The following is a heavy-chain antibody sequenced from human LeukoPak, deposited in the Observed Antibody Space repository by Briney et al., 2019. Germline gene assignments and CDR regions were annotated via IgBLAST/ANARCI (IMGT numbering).Heavy chain of an antibody. CDR1: GGSLRSGGYY. J-gene: IGHJ4*02. Sequence: SETLSLTCTVSGGSLRSGGYYWRWSPQHPGKGLEWIGYIYYNGSTYYNPSLKSRVTISVDTSKNQFSLKLSSVTAADTAVYYCARVRYDSSVENFDYWGQGTLVTVSS. CDR2: IYYNGST. CDR3: ARVRYDSSVENFDY. V-gene: IGHV4-31*03. D-gene: IGHD3-22*01.